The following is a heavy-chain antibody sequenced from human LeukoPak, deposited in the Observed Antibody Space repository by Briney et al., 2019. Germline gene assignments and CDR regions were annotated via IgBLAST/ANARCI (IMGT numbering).Heavy chain of an antibody. CDR1: GGTFSNYA. Sequence: ASVKVSCKASGGTFSNYAISWVRQALGQGLEWMGGIIPIFDTPNFAQKFQGRVTITADKSTSTAYMELSRLRSEDTAVYYCARAVQVTTGGLFDYWGQGTLVTVSS. CDR3: ARAVQVTTGGLFDY. CDR2: IIPIFDTP. V-gene: IGHV1-69*06. J-gene: IGHJ4*02. D-gene: IGHD4-17*01.